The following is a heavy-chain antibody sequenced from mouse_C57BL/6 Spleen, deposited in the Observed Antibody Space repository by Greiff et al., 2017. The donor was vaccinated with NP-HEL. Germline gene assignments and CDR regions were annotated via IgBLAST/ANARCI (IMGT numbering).Heavy chain of an antibody. CDR3: AREITTVVPWYFDV. CDR2: ISDGGSYT. V-gene: IGHV5-4*01. CDR1: GFTFSSYA. D-gene: IGHD1-1*01. J-gene: IGHJ1*03. Sequence: EVQRVESGGGLVKPGGSLKLSCAASGFTFSSYAMSWVRQTPEKRLEWVATISDGGSYTHYPDNVKGRFTIPSDNAKNNLYLRMSHMKSEDAAVYYCAREITTVVPWYFDVWGTGTTVTVSS.